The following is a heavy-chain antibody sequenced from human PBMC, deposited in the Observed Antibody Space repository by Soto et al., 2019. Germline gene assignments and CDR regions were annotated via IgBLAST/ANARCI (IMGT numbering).Heavy chain of an antibody. D-gene: IGHD3-22*01. J-gene: IGHJ3*02. CDR3: ARVLSPSSSGYYYVTRAFDI. Sequence: PSETLSLTCTVSGGSISSGGYYWSWIRQHPGKGLEWIGYIYYSGSTYYNPSLKSRVTISVDTSKNQFSLKLSSVTAADTAVYYCARVLSPSSSGYYYVTRAFDILGQGTMVTVSS. V-gene: IGHV4-31*03. CDR2: IYYSGST. CDR1: GGSISSGGYY.